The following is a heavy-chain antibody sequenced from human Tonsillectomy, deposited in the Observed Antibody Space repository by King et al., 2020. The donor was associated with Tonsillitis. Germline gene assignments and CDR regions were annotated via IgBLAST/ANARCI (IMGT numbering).Heavy chain of an antibody. CDR2: ISNDGSNK. V-gene: IGHV3-30*04. Sequence: VQLVESGGGVVQPGRSLRLSCAASGFTFRSYAMHWVRQAPGKGLERVAIISNDGSNKYYADSVKGRFTISRDNSKNTLYLQMDSLRAEDTAVYYCAGHCGGDCYSAPGAFDIWGQGTMLTVSS. D-gene: IGHD2-21*02. J-gene: IGHJ3*02. CDR3: AGHCGGDCYSAPGAFDI. CDR1: GFTFRSYA.